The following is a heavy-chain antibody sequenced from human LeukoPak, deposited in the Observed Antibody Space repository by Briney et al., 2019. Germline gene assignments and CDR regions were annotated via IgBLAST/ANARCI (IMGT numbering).Heavy chain of an antibody. Sequence: GGSLRLSCTASGFTFNSYGMHWVRQAPGKGLEWLTFIEYDGSNSYYADSVKGRFTFSRDNSKNTLYLHMNSLRAEDTAVYYCARAGNIRFDYWGQGTLVTVSS. D-gene: IGHD1/OR15-1a*01. J-gene: IGHJ4*02. V-gene: IGHV3-30*02. CDR2: IEYDGSNS. CDR3: ARAGNIRFDY. CDR1: GFTFNSYG.